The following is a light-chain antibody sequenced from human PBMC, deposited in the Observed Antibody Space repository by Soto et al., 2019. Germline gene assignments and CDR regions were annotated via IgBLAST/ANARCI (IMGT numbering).Light chain of an antibody. Sequence: QSVLTQPASVSGSPGQSITISCTGTSSDVGSYNLVSWYQQHPGKAPKLKIYEGSKRPSGVSNRFSGSKSGNTASLTISGLQAEDEADYYCCSYAVSSTWVFGGGTKLTVL. J-gene: IGLJ3*02. CDR2: EGS. CDR3: CSYAVSSTWV. V-gene: IGLV2-23*01. CDR1: SSDVGSYNL.